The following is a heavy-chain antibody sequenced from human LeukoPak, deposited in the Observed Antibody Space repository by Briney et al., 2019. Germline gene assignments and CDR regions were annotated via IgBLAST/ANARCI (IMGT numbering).Heavy chain of an antibody. CDR3: ARDYSGVDY. D-gene: IGHD5-12*01. J-gene: IGHJ4*02. V-gene: IGHV3-30-3*01. CDR2: ISSDGSTK. CDR1: GFTLRSYA. Sequence: GGSLRLSCAVSGFTLRSYAIHWVRQAPGKGLEWVAVISSDGSTKYYADSVKGRFTISRDNSKNTLYLQMNSLKAEDTAVYYCARDYSGVDYWGQGTLVTVSS.